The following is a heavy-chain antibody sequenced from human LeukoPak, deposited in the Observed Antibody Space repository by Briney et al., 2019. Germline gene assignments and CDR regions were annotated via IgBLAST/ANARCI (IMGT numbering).Heavy chain of an antibody. CDR2: IIPIFGTA. D-gene: IGHD5-12*01. Sequence: SVKVSCKASGGTFSSYAISWVRQAPGQGLEWMGGIIPIFGTANYAQKFQGRVTITTDESTSTAYMELSSLRSEDTAVYYCARGDDSGYLHFDYWGQGTLVTVSS. J-gene: IGHJ4*02. CDR3: ARGDDSGYLHFDY. CDR1: GGTFSSYA. V-gene: IGHV1-69*05.